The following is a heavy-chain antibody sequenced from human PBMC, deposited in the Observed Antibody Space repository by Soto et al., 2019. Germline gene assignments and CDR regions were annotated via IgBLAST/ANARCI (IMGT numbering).Heavy chain of an antibody. CDR3: ARDRFGGSYGEYYFDY. CDR1: GGSISSGDYY. D-gene: IGHD1-26*01. V-gene: IGHV4-30-4*01. J-gene: IGHJ4*02. CDR2: IYYSGST. Sequence: PSETLSLTCTVSGGSISSGDYYWSWLRQPPGKGLEWIGYIYYSGSTYYNPSLKSRVTISVDTSKNQFSLKLSSVTAADTAVYYCARDRFGGSYGEYYFDYWGQGTLVTVSS.